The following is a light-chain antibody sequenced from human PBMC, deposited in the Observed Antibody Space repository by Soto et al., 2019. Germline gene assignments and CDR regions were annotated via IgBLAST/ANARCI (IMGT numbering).Light chain of an antibody. CDR1: QSISSW. V-gene: IGKV1-5*01. Sequence: DIQMTQSPSTLSASVGDRVTITCRASQSISSWLAWYQQKPGKAPKLLIYAASTLQSGVPSRFSGSGSGTEFTLTISSLQSEDFAVYYCQQYNNWPPWTFGQGTKVDIK. CDR3: QQYNNWPPWT. CDR2: AAS. J-gene: IGKJ1*01.